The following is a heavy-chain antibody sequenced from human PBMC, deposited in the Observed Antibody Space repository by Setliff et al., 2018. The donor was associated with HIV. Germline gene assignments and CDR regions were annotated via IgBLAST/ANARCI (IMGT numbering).Heavy chain of an antibody. CDR1: GGTFSSYA. Sequence: SVKVSCKASGGTFSSYAISWVRQAPGQGLEWMGGIIPIFGTANYAQKFQGRVTITTDESTSTAYMELSSLRSEDTAVYYCARKGGSSGYYSLIGDAFDIWGQGTMVTV. V-gene: IGHV1-69*05. J-gene: IGHJ3*02. CDR2: IIPIFGTA. D-gene: IGHD3-22*01. CDR3: ARKGGSSGYYSLIGDAFDI.